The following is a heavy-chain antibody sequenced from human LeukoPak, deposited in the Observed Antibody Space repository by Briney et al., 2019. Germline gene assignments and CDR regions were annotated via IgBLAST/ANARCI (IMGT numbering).Heavy chain of an antibody. D-gene: IGHD3-9*01. J-gene: IGHJ5*02. Sequence: GGSLRLSCAASGFTFSSYDMHWVRQAPGKGLEWVAVIWNDGSNRYYADSVKGRFTISRDNSKSTLFLQMNSLRAEDTAVYYCARGGRNFDWLSLTSGWFDPWGQGTLVTVSS. CDR2: IWNDGSNR. V-gene: IGHV3-33*01. CDR3: ARGGRNFDWLSLTSGWFDP. CDR1: GFTFSSYD.